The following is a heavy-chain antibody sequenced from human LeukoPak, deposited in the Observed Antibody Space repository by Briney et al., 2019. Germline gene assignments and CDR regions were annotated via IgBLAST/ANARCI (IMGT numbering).Heavy chain of an antibody. CDR1: GFTFSSYA. J-gene: IGHJ4*02. CDR2: ISGSGGST. Sequence: GGSLRLSCAASGFTFSSYAMSWVRQAPGKGLEWVSAISGSGGSTYYADSVKGRFTISRDNSKNTLYLQMNSLRAEDTAVYYCAKDHFTPVRYFDWLSPDSDPYFDYWGQGTLVTVSS. CDR3: AKDHFTPVRYFDWLSPDSDPYFDY. V-gene: IGHV3-23*01. D-gene: IGHD3-9*01.